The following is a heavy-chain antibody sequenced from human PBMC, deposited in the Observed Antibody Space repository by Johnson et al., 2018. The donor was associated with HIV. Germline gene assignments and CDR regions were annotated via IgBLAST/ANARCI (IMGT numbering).Heavy chain of an antibody. CDR2: IYSGGST. Sequence: VQLVESGGGVVRPGGSLRLSCAASGFTVSSNYMSWVRQAPGKGLEWVSVIYSGGSTYYPDSVKGRSTISRDNSKNTLYLQMNSLRAEDTAVYYCAKGRGGGEAFDIWGQGTMVTVSS. CDR1: GFTVSSNY. V-gene: IGHV3-66*01. J-gene: IGHJ3*02. CDR3: AKGRGGGEAFDI.